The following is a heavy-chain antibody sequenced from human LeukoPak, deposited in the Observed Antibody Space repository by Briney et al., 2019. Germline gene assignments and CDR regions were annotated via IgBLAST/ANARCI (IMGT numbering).Heavy chain of an antibody. J-gene: IGHJ4*02. CDR1: GGSFSGYY. CDR2: INHSGST. Sequence: PSETLSLTCAVYGGSFSGYYWSWIRQPPGKGLEWIGEINHSGSTNYNPSLKSRVTISGDTSKNQFSLKLTSVTAADTAVYYCAGGPPPDFDYWGRGTLDTVSS. V-gene: IGHV4-34*01. CDR3: AGGPPPDFDY.